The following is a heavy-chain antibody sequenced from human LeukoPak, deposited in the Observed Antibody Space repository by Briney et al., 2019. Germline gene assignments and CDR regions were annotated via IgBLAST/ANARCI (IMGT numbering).Heavy chain of an antibody. D-gene: IGHD5-18*01. CDR3: ASLGYSYGVDY. Sequence: GGSLRLSCAASGFSVNSYYMSWVRQAPGRGLEWVSALSSDYNTHYADSVSGRFTISRDNSKNTLYLQMNSLRAEDTAVHYCASLGYSYGVDYWGQGTLVTVSS. J-gene: IGHJ4*02. CDR1: GFSVNSYY. V-gene: IGHV3-53*01. CDR2: LSSDYNT.